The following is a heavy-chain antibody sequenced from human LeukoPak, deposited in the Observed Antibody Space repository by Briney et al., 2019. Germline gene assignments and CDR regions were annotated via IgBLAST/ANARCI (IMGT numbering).Heavy chain of an antibody. V-gene: IGHV5-51*01. CDR3: ATPGRYYYDSSGFQTGLFDY. J-gene: IGHJ4*02. CDR2: IYPGDSDT. D-gene: IGHD3-22*01. CDR1: GYSFTNYW. Sequence: GESLKISCEGSGYSFTNYWIGWVRQMPGKGLEWMGIIYPGDSDTGYSPSFQGQVTISADKSISTAYLQWSSLKASDTAMYYCATPGRYYYDSSGFQTGLFDYWGQGTLVTVSS.